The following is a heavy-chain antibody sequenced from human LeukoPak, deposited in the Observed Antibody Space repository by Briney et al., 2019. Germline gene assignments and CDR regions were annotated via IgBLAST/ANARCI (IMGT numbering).Heavy chain of an antibody. D-gene: IGHD3-10*01. Sequence: SETLSLTCTVSGGSISSYYWSWIRQPAGKGLEWIGRIYTSGSTSYNPSLKSRVTMSVDTSKNQFSLKLSSVTAADTAVYYCAREPTLLWFGVTYNWFDPWGQGTLVTVSS. J-gene: IGHJ5*02. CDR2: IYTSGST. CDR3: AREPTLLWFGVTYNWFDP. V-gene: IGHV4-4*07. CDR1: GGSISSYY.